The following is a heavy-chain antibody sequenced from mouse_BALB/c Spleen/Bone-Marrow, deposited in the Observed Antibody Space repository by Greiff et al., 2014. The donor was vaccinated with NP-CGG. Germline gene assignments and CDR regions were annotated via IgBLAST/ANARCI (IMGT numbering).Heavy chain of an antibody. CDR3: ARITTATGAMDY. CDR2: IWADGST. D-gene: IGHD1-2*01. J-gene: IGHJ4*01. Sequence: QVQLKQSGPGLVAPSQSLSITCTVSGVSFTNYGVHWGRQPPGKGLEWLGVIWADGSTNYNSALMSRLSISKDNSKSQVFLKMNSLQTDDTAMYYCARITTATGAMDYWGQGTSVTVSS. CDR1: GVSFTNYG. V-gene: IGHV2-9*02.